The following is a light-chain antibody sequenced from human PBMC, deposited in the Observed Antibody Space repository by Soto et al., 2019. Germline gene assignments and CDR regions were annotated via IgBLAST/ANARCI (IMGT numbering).Light chain of an antibody. Sequence: QSALTQPPSASGSPGQSVTISCTGTSSDVGGYNYVSWYQHHPGKAPNLIIYEVYKRPSGVPDRFSGSKSGNTAALTVSGLQAEDEADYYCSSYVGTNSYVFGTGPKVTVL. V-gene: IGLV2-8*01. CDR3: SSYVGTNSYV. CDR2: EVY. CDR1: SSDVGGYNY. J-gene: IGLJ1*01.